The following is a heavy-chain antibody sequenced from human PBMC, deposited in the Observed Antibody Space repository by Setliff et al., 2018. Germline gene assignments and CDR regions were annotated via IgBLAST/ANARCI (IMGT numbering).Heavy chain of an antibody. CDR2: VYYSGTT. D-gene: IGHD2-2*01. CDR1: GGSIRSDY. J-gene: IGHJ4*02. CDR3: ARLSCSSNSCPFDF. V-gene: IGHV4-59*12. Sequence: SETLSLTCTVSGGSIRSDYWNWIRQPPGKGLEWIGSVYYSGTTYYNPSLKSRLTMSVDTSKNQFTLKVISVTAADTAAYYCARLSCSSNSCPFDFWVQGTLVTVSS.